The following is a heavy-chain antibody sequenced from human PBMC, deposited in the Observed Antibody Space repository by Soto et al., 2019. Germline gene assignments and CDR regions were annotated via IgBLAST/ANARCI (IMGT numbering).Heavy chain of an antibody. CDR3: ARAKVLTNWFNP. CDR2: XNHSGXT. J-gene: IGHJ5*02. CDR1: GGSFRGYY. V-gene: IGHV4-34*01. Sequence: SXTXSLTCAVYGGSFRGYYWSWIRQPPGKGLEWIGEXNHSGXTNYNPYLTSXXTISVDTXXNQFYLKLSSVTAADTAVYYCARAKVLTNWFNPWGQGTLATASS.